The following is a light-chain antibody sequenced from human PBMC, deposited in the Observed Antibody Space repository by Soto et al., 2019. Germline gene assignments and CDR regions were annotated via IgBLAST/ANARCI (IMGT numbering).Light chain of an antibody. CDR3: QQYSNWPPIT. Sequence: EIVMTQSPVTLSVSPGERVTLSCRASQSVSSNLAWYQQKPGQAPSLLIYGAFTRATGIPARFSGTGSGTEFTLPISSLQSEDFALYYCQQYSNWPPITFGQGTRREIK. CDR2: GAF. J-gene: IGKJ5*01. CDR1: QSVSSN. V-gene: IGKV3-15*01.